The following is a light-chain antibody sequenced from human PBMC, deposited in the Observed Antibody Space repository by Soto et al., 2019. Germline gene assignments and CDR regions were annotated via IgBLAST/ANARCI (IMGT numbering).Light chain of an antibody. CDR2: GAS. CDR3: QQYNNWPIT. V-gene: IGKV3-15*01. J-gene: IGKJ5*01. CDR1: QSVNNN. Sequence: EVVMTQSPATLSVSPGERATLSCRASQSVNNNLAWYQQKPGQAPRLLIYGASTRATGFPARFSGSGSGTEYTLTIASLQSEDFAVYYRQQYNNWPITFGQGTRLEIK.